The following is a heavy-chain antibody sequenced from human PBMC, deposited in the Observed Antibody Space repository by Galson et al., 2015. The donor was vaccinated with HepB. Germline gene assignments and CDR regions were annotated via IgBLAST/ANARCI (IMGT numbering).Heavy chain of an antibody. J-gene: IGHJ4*02. CDR1: GYTFTSYG. Sequence: SVKVSCKASGYTFTSYGISWVLQAPGQGLEWMGWISAYNSNTNYAQKLQGRVTMTTDTSTSTAYMELRSLRSDDTAVYYCARVAGGLRYYGALDYWGQGTLVTVSS. D-gene: IGHD5-12*01. CDR3: ARVAGGLRYYGALDY. CDR2: ISAYNSNT. V-gene: IGHV1-18*04.